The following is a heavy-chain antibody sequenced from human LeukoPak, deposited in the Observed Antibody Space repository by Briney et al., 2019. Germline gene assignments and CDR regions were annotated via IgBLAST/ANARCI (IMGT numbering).Heavy chain of an antibody. CDR2: VYYSGSS. CDR3: ARDAESDTGDFLYFDY. V-gene: IGHV4-39*07. CDR1: GDSITSNSFY. D-gene: IGHD4-17*01. Sequence: SETLSLTCTVSGDSITSNSFYWGWIRQPPGKGLEWIGSVYYSGSSYSNPSLKSRVTISVDTPKNQFSLKVTSVTAADTAVYYCARDAESDTGDFLYFDYWGQGTLVTVSS. J-gene: IGHJ4*02.